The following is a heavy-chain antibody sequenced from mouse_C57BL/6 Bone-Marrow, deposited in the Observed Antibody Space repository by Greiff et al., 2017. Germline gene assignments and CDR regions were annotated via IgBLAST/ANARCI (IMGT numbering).Heavy chain of an antibody. CDR1: GYTFTDHT. J-gene: IGHJ4*01. CDR3: AREGDYYGRNAMDY. Sequence: QVHVKQSAAELVKPGASVKISCKVSGYTFTDHTIHWMKQRPEQGLEWIGYIYPRDGSTKYNEKFKGKATLTADKSSSTAYMQLNSLTSEDSAVYFCAREGDYYGRNAMDYCGQGTSVTVSS. D-gene: IGHD1-1*01. V-gene: IGHV1-78*01. CDR2: IYPRDGST.